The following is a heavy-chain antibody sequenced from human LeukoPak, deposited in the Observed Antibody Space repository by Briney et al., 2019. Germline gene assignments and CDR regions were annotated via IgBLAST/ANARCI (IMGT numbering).Heavy chain of an antibody. D-gene: IGHD3-3*01. CDR1: GFTFSSYA. CDR2: ISGSGEST. V-gene: IGHV3-23*01. J-gene: IGHJ4*02. CDR3: AKDRRFLEWLLLDY. Sequence: GSLRLSCAASGFTFSSYAMSWVRQAPGKGVEWVSAISGSGESTYHAHSVQGRFTISRDNSMNKPYLQMNSLRAEDTAVYYCAKDRRFLEWLLLDYWGQGNLVTVSS.